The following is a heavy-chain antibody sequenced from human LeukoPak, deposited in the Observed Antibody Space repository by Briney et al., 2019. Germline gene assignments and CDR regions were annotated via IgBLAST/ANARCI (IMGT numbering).Heavy chain of an antibody. Sequence: SETLSLTCTVSGGSISSGSYYWSWIRQPAGKGLEWIGRIYTSGSTNYNPSLKSRVTISVDTSKNQFSLKLSSVTAADTAVYYCASSLAVAGPYYFDYWGQGTLVTVSS. CDR3: ASSLAVAGPYYFDY. CDR2: IYTSGST. J-gene: IGHJ4*02. V-gene: IGHV4-61*02. D-gene: IGHD6-19*01. CDR1: GGSISSGSYY.